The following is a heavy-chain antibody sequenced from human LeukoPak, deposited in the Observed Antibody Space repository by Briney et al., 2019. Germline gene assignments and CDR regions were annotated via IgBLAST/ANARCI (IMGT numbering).Heavy chain of an antibody. D-gene: IGHD3-10*01. CDR3: ARDTGGRGRLDAFDI. J-gene: IGHJ3*02. Sequence: SETLSLTCAVSGGSISSKNWWIWVRQPPEKGLEWIGEIYHTGGTNYNPSLKSRVTMSVDKSKNQFSLKLSSVTAADTAIYYCARDTGGRGRLDAFDIWGQGTMVTVSS. V-gene: IGHV4-4*02. CDR1: GGSISSKNW. CDR2: IYHTGGT.